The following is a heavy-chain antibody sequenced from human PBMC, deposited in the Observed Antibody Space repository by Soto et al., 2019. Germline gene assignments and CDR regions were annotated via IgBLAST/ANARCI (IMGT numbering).Heavy chain of an antibody. CDR3: ATRTGDGYNLRDDAFDI. J-gene: IGHJ3*02. Sequence: QAQLQESGPGLVKPSETLSLTCTVSGGSISNYWSWIRQPPGKGLEWIGHMYYSGTTNYNPSFKTRVTISVDTSKKQFYLKMNSVTAADTAVYYCATRTGDGYNLRDDAFDIWGQGTMVTVSS. V-gene: IGHV4-59*01. CDR1: GGSISNY. CDR2: MYYSGTT. D-gene: IGHD5-12*01.